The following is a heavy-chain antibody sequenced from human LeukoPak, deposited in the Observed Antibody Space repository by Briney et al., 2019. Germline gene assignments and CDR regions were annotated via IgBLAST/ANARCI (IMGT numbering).Heavy chain of an antibody. D-gene: IGHD5-24*01. J-gene: IGHJ4*02. V-gene: IGHV3-15*01. Sequence: GGSLSLSCAASGFSFTDAWMNWVRQAPGKGLEWVGRIKSKTDGGTTDYAAPVKGRFTISRDDSKNTLYLQMNSLKTEDTAVYYCTNLRVGVLRWGQGTLVTVSS. CDR1: GFSFTDAW. CDR3: TNLRVGVLR. CDR2: IKSKTDGGTT.